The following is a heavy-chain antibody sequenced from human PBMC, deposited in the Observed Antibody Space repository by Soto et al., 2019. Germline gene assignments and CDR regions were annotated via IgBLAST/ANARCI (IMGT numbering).Heavy chain of an antibody. Sequence: ASVKVSCKASGYTFTGYYMHWVRQAPGQGLEWMGWINPNSGGTNYAQKFQGRVTMTRDTSISTAYMELSRLRSDDTAVYYCARGTELQYFDWLSIYWGQGTLVTVSS. CDR3: ARGTELQYFDWLSIY. D-gene: IGHD3-9*01. CDR2: INPNSGGT. J-gene: IGHJ4*02. CDR1: GYTFTGYY. V-gene: IGHV1-2*02.